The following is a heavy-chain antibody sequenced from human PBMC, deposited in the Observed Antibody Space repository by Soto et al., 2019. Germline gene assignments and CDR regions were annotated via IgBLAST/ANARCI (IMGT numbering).Heavy chain of an antibody. V-gene: IGHV1-18*01. CDR1: GYTFTSYG. D-gene: IGHD2-15*01. Sequence: EASVKVSCKASGYTFTSYGISWVRQAPGQGLEWMGWISAYNGNTNYAQKLQGRVTMTTDTSTSTAYMELRSLRSDDTAVYYCARDCSGGSCYNYYYYGMDVWGQGTTVTVSS. CDR2: ISAYNGNT. CDR3: ARDCSGGSCYNYYYYGMDV. J-gene: IGHJ6*02.